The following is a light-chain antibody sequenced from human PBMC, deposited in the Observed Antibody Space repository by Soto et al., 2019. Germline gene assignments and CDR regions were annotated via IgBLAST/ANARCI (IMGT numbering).Light chain of an antibody. CDR2: DAS. J-gene: IGKJ1*01. V-gene: IGKV1-5*01. CDR3: QHYNSYSLT. CDR1: QRISSW. Sequence: DIQMTQSPSTLSASVGDRVTITCRASQRISSWLAWYQQKPGKAPKLLIYDASSLESGVPSRFSGSGSGTEFTLTISSLQPDDFAAYDGQHYNSYSLTFGQGTKVEIK.